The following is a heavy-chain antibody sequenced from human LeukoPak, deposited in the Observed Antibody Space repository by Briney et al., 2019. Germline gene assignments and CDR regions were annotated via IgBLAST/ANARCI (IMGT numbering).Heavy chain of an antibody. V-gene: IGHV3-30*02. Sequence: GGSLRLSCAASGFTFSSYGMHWVGQAPGKGLEWVAFIRYDGSNKYYADSVKGRFTISRDNSKNTLYLQMNSLRAEDTAVYFCAKDMRDGYNPGDYWGQGTLVTVSS. CDR3: AKDMRDGYNPGDY. CDR2: IRYDGSNK. CDR1: GFTFSSYG. J-gene: IGHJ4*02. D-gene: IGHD5-24*01.